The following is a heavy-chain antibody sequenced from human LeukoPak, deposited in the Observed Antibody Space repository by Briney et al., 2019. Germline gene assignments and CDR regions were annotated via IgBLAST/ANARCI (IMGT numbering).Heavy chain of an antibody. D-gene: IGHD5-12*01. Sequence: SGPTLVNPPQTLTLTCTFSGSSLSTRGGGVGWIRQPPGKALEWLPLIYWDDDKRYSPSLKSRLTITKDTSNNQVVLTMTNMDPVDTATYYCAHRPGGYSGYDFGYWGQGTLVTVSS. V-gene: IGHV2-5*02. CDR2: IYWDDDK. J-gene: IGHJ4*02. CDR1: GSSLSTRGGG. CDR3: AHRPGGYSGYDFGY.